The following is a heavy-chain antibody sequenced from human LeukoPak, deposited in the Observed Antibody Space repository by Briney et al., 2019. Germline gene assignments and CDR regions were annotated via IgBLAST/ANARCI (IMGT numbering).Heavy chain of an antibody. D-gene: IGHD4/OR15-4a*01. CDR2: IYSSGTT. J-gene: IGHJ4*02. Sequence: SETLSLTCTVSGDPISTPTHWWGRIRQPPGKGLEWIGSIYSSGTTFYNPSLKSRVTLSTDTSKNQFSLKLSSVTAADTAVYYCAKRAYGVGFEYWGQGTLLTVSS. V-gene: IGHV4-39*01. CDR3: AKRAYGVGFEY. CDR1: GDPISTPTHW.